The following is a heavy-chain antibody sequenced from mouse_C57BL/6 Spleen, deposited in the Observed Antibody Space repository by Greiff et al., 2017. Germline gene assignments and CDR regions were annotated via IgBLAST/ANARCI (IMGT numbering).Heavy chain of an antibody. CDR1: GFNIKDYY. CDR3: ALYYGSSPSWYFDV. V-gene: IGHV14-2*01. Sequence: VQLQQSGAELVKPGASVKLSCTASGFNIKDYYMHWVKQRTEQGLEWIGRIDPEDGETKYDPKFQGKATITAEQSSNTAYLQLSRLTSEDTAVDYCALYYGSSPSWYFDVWRTGTTVTVSS. CDR2: IDPEDGET. D-gene: IGHD1-1*01. J-gene: IGHJ1*03.